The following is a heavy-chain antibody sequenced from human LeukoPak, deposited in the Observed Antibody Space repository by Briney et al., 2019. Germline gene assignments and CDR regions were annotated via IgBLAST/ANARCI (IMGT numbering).Heavy chain of an antibody. J-gene: IGHJ4*02. CDR3: ARVRQYYDFWSGATPSFDY. Sequence: GASVKVSCKASGYTFTGYYMHWVRQAPGQGLEWMGWINPNSGGTNYAQKFQGRVTMTRDTSISTAYMELSRLRSDDTAVYYCARVRQYYDFWSGATPSFDYWGQGTPVTVSS. D-gene: IGHD3-3*01. V-gene: IGHV1-2*02. CDR2: INPNSGGT. CDR1: GYTFTGYY.